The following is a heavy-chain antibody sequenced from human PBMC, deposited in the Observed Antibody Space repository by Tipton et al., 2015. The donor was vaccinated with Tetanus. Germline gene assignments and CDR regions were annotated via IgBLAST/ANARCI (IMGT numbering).Heavy chain of an antibody. Sequence: SLRLSCAASGFTFSSYSMNWVRQAPGKGLEWVSYISSSSSTIYYADSVKGRFTISRDNAKNSLYLQMNSLRAEDTAVYYCARWGTTVILNHFDYWGQGTLVTVSS. D-gene: IGHD4-17*01. V-gene: IGHV3-48*01. J-gene: IGHJ4*02. CDR2: ISSSSSTI. CDR3: ARWGTTVILNHFDY. CDR1: GFTFSSYS.